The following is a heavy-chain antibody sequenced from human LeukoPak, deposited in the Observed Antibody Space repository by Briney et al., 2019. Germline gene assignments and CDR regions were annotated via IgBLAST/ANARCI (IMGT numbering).Heavy chain of an antibody. Sequence: AETLSLTCTVSGGSISSNYWSWLRQPAGKGLEWIGCIYTCGTTNYNPSLKSRDTMSVDTSKNQFSLNLTSVTAADTAVYYCARDMFYHSSGYSDAFDVWGEGTTVTVSS. V-gene: IGHV4-4*07. J-gene: IGHJ3*01. CDR3: ARDMFYHSSGYSDAFDV. D-gene: IGHD3-22*01. CDR2: IYTCGTT. CDR1: GGSISSNY.